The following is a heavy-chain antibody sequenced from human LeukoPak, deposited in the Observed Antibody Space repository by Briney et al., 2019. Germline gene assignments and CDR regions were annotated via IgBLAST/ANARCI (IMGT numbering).Heavy chain of an antibody. J-gene: IGHJ4*02. CDR3: ARAGNTRFDY. D-gene: IGHD2/OR15-2a*01. CDR2: ISGSDGRT. V-gene: IGHV3-23*01. Sequence: PGGSLRLSCAASGFTFDDYGMNWVRQTPGKGLEWVSGISGSDGRTYYADSVKGRFTISRDNSKNTLYLQMNSLRAEDTAVYYCARAGNTRFDYWGQGTLVTVSS. CDR1: GFTFDDYG.